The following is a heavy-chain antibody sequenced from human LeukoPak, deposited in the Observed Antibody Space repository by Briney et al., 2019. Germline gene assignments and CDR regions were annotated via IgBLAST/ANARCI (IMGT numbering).Heavy chain of an antibody. V-gene: IGHV4-59*01. Sequence: SETLSLTCTVSGGSISSYYWSWIRQPPGKGLEWIGYIYYSGSTNYNPSLKSRVTISVDTSKNQFSLKLSSVTAADTAVYYCARGDYGDNEYFQHWGQGTLVTVSS. CDR3: ARGDYGDNEYFQH. D-gene: IGHD4-17*01. CDR1: GGSISSYY. CDR2: IYYSGST. J-gene: IGHJ1*01.